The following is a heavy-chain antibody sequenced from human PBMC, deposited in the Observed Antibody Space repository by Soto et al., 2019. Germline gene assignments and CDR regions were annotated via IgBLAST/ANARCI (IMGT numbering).Heavy chain of an antibody. CDR3: AKSRGFALGSTTFPH. J-gene: IGHJ1*01. V-gene: IGHV3-23*01. CDR2: ISGNGDTT. CDR1: GFTFSSSA. D-gene: IGHD2-2*01. Sequence: EVQLLESGGGLVQPGGSLRLSCAASGFTFSSSAMCWVRQAPGTGLDWVSAISGNGDTTYDADSVKGRFTISRDISKNTLYLQMNTLSAEDTAVYYCAKSRGFALGSTTFPHWCQGTLVTVSS.